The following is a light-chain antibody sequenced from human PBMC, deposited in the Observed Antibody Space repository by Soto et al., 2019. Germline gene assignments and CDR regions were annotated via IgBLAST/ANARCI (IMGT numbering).Light chain of an antibody. CDR1: SSYIGRYNY. V-gene: IGLV2-14*01. Sequence: QSVLTQPASVSGSPGQSITISCTGTSSYIGRYNYVSWYQQYPGKAPKFMIYDVSNRPSGVSNRFSGSKSGNTASLTISGLQAEDEADYYCSSYISSSTYVFGTGTKVT. J-gene: IGLJ1*01. CDR2: DVS. CDR3: SSYISSSTYV.